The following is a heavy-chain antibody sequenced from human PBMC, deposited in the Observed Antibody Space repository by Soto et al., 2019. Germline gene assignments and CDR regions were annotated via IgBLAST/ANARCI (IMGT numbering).Heavy chain of an antibody. J-gene: IGHJ5*02. V-gene: IGHV4-59*06. CDR3: ARGPRGLSGGYWLDP. Sequence: SETLSLTCTVSGGSISSYYWSWIRQHPGKGLEWIGYIYYSGSTYYNPSLKSRVTISVDTSKNQFSLKLSSVTAADTAVYYCARGPRGLSGGYWLDPWGQGTLVTVSS. D-gene: IGHD2-15*01. CDR2: IYYSGST. CDR1: GGSISSYY.